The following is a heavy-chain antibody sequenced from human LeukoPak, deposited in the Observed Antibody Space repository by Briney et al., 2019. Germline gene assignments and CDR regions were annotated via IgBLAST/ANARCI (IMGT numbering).Heavy chain of an antibody. D-gene: IGHD6-13*01. CDR3: ARDSSSWHYFDY. CDR1: GGSFSGYY. V-gene: IGHV4-34*01. CDR2: INHSGST. J-gene: IGHJ4*02. Sequence: SETLSLTCAVYGGSFSGYYWSWIRQPPGKGLEWIGEINHSGSTNYNPSLKSRVTISVDTSKNQFSLKLSSVTAADTAVYYCARDSSSWHYFDYWGQGTLVTVPS.